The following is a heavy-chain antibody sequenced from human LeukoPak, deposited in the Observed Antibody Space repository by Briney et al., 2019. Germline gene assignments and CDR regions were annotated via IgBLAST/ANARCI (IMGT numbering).Heavy chain of an antibody. CDR3: AIAYYGSGSYYFDY. V-gene: IGHV4-34*01. Sequence: SETLSLTCSVYGGSFSGHYGSWIRQPPGKGLEWIGNIYYSGSTYYNPSLKSRVTISVNTSKNQFSLRLSSVTAADTAVYYCAIAYYGSGSYYFDYWGQGTLVTVSS. D-gene: IGHD3-10*01. CDR2: IYYSGST. J-gene: IGHJ4*02. CDR1: GGSFSGHY.